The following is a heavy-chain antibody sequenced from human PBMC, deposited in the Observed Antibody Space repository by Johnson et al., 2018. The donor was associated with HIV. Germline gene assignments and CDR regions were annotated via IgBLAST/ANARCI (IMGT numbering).Heavy chain of an antibody. Sequence: VQLVESGGGVVQPERSLRLSCSASGFTFSSYAMHWVRQAPGKGLELVACISYDGSNKYYADSVKGRFTISRDNSKNTLYVQMISLRAEDTAVYYCAKERSTYYNFWSGSAGNDAFDIWGQGTMVTVSS. CDR3: AKERSTYYNFWSGSAGNDAFDI. V-gene: IGHV3-30*04. CDR2: ISYDGSNK. D-gene: IGHD3-3*01. CDR1: GFTFSSYA. J-gene: IGHJ3*02.